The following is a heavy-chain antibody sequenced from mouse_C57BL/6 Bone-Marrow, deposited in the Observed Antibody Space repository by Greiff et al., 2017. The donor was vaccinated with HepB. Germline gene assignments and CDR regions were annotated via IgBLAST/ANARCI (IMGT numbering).Heavy chain of an antibody. CDR2: IYPGSGST. CDR3: ARYSLPITTVVLDY. D-gene: IGHD1-1*01. CDR1: GYTFTSYW. V-gene: IGHV1-55*01. Sequence: QVQLKQPGAELVKPGASVKMSCKASGYTFTSYWITWVKQRPGQGLEWIGDIYPGSGSTNYNEKFKSKATLTVDTSSGTAYMQLSSLTSEDSAVYYCARYSLPITTVVLDYWGQGTTLTVSS. J-gene: IGHJ2*01.